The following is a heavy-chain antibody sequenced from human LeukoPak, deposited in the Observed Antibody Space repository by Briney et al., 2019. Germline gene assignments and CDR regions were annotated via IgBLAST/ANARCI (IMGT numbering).Heavy chain of an antibody. CDR3: ARDPGADSSGWYRGY. J-gene: IGHJ4*02. Sequence: PSETLSLTCTVSGCSIRSYYWSWIRQPAGKGLEYIGRIHAGGSTNYNTSLKSRVTMSLDTSKNQFSLKLRSVTAADTAVYYCARDPGADSSGWYRGYWGQGTLVTVSS. V-gene: IGHV4-4*07. D-gene: IGHD6-19*01. CDR1: GCSIRSYY. CDR2: IHAGGST.